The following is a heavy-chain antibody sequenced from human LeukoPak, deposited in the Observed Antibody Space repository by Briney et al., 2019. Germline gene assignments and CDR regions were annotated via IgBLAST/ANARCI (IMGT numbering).Heavy chain of an antibody. CDR3: ARGGYDSSGPYAFDI. CDR2: IIPIFGTA. V-gene: IGHV1-69*13. Sequence: GASVKVSCKASGGTFSSYAISWVRQAPGQGLEWMGGIIPIFGTANYAQKFQGRVTITADESTSTAYMELSSLRSEDTAVYYCARGGYDSSGPYAFDIWGQGTMVTVSS. D-gene: IGHD3-22*01. J-gene: IGHJ3*02. CDR1: GGTFSSYA.